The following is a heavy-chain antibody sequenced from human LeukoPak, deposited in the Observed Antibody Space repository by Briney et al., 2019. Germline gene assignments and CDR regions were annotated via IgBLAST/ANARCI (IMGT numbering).Heavy chain of an antibody. V-gene: IGHV3-30*02. J-gene: IGHJ4*02. CDR2: IASDGNYR. CDR3: ANLPYNWNEYFDDY. Sequence: GGSLRPSCAASGFTFTNYGMHWVRQAPGKGLEWVAYIASDGNYRDYVDSVRGRFTVSRDNSKNTLYLQMDSLRAEDTAVYYCANLPYNWNEYFDDYWGQGTLVTVSS. CDR1: GFTFTNYG. D-gene: IGHD1-1*01.